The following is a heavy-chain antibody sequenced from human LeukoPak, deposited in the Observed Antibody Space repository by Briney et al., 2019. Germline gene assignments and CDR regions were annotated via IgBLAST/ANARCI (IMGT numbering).Heavy chain of an antibody. Sequence: RASVKVSCKASGGTFSSYAISWVRQAPGQGLEWMGGIIPIFGTANYAQKFQGRVTITADKSTSTAYMELSSLRSEDTAVYYCARDGLWFGELLSPQYYYYMDVWGKGTTVTVSS. J-gene: IGHJ6*03. CDR3: ARDGLWFGELLSPQYYYYMDV. V-gene: IGHV1-69*06. CDR2: IIPIFGTA. CDR1: GGTFSSYA. D-gene: IGHD3-10*01.